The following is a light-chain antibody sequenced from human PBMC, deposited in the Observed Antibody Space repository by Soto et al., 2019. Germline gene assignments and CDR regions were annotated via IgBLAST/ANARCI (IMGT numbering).Light chain of an antibody. V-gene: IGKV1D-8*01. J-gene: IGKJ1*01. CDR3: QQYYSFPWT. CDR2: AAS. Sequence: IRVTKSPSLLSASTGDRVTISRRMSQAISSYLAWYQQKPGKAPELLIYAASTLQSGVPSRFSGSGSGTDFTLTISCLQSEDFATYYCQQYYSFPWTFGQGTKVDI. CDR1: QAISSY.